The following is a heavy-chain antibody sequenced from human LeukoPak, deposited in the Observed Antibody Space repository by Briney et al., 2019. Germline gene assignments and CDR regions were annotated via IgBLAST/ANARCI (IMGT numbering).Heavy chain of an antibody. V-gene: IGHV4-30-4*01. CDR1: GGSISSGDYY. Sequence: PSETPSLTCTVSGGSISSGDYYWSWIRQPPGKGLEWIGYIYYSGSTYYNPSLKSRVTISVDTSKNQFSLKLSSVTAADTAVYYCARVDINIYYYGMDVWGQGTTVTVSS. D-gene: IGHD2-2*03. CDR2: IYYSGST. CDR3: ARVDINIYYYGMDV. J-gene: IGHJ6*02.